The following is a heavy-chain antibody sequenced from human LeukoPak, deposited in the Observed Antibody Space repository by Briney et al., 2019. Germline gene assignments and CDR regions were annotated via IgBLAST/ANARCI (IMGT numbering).Heavy chain of an antibody. CDR3: ARLSDFSDSSGYPYYLDF. V-gene: IGHV1-2*02. CDR2: INPNSGDT. CDR1: GYTFTGYY. J-gene: IGHJ4*02. Sequence: ASVKVSCKASGYTFTGYYMHWVRQAPGQGLEWMGWINPNSGDTNYAQKFQGRVTMTRDTSISTASMELTRLRSDDTAVCYCARLSDFSDSSGYPYYLDFWGQGTLVTVSS. D-gene: IGHD3-22*01.